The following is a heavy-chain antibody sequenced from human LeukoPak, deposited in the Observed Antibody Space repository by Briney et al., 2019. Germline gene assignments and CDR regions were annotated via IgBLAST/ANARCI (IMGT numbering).Heavy chain of an antibody. D-gene: IGHD2-21*02. CDR3: AGGDVTFYFDF. J-gene: IGHJ4*02. CDR2: INQDGSEK. CDR1: GFTFSSYW. V-gene: IGHV3-7*01. Sequence: GGSLRLSCAASGFTFSSYWMTWVRQAPGKGLEWVANINQDGSEKFLLDSVKGRFTISRDTAENSISLQMNSLREDDTAVYYCAGGDVTFYFDFWGQGTLVTVSS.